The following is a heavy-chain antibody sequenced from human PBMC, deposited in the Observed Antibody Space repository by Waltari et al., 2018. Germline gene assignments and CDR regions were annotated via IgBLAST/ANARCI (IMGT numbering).Heavy chain of an antibody. V-gene: IGHV3-74*03. Sequence: QLVESGGGLVQPGGSLRLSCAASGFTFSFHWMHWVRQATGKGRVWVSRINSDGSIRQYADSVRGRFTISRDNTKNTLYLQMNSLRTEDTAFYYCTRDFDAPGGYWGQGTLVTVSS. D-gene: IGHD3-9*01. CDR1: GFTFSFHW. CDR3: TRDFDAPGGY. CDR2: INSDGSIR. J-gene: IGHJ4*02.